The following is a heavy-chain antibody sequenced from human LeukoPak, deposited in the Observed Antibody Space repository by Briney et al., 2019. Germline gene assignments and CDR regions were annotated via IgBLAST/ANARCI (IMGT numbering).Heavy chain of an antibody. Sequence: ASVKVSCKASGYTFTSYDINWVRQATGQGLEWMGWMNPNSGNTGYAQKFQGRVTITRNTSISTAYMELSSLRSEDTAVYYCARGTKGGSSWYDYYYYYYMDVWGKGTTVTASS. CDR1: GYTFTSYD. D-gene: IGHD6-13*01. J-gene: IGHJ6*03. CDR3: ARGTKGGSSWYDYYYYYYMDV. CDR2: MNPNSGNT. V-gene: IGHV1-8*03.